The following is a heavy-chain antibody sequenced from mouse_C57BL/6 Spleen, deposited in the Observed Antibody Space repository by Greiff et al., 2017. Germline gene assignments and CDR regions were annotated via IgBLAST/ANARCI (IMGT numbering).Heavy chain of an antibody. CDR1: GFNITYYY. CDR3: TTPPHYDYPCAY. Sequence: EVQLQQSGAGLVRPGASVKLSCTATGFNITYYYMHWVKQRPEQGLELIGRIDPEDGATEYAPKFQGQATMTADTASNTAYLQLSSLTSEDTAVYYCTTPPHYDYPCAYWGQGTMVTVSA. D-gene: IGHD2-4*01. J-gene: IGHJ3*01. CDR2: IDPEDGAT. V-gene: IGHV14-1*01.